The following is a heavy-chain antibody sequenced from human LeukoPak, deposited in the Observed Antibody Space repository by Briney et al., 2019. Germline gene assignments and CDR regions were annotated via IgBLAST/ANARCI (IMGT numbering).Heavy chain of an antibody. D-gene: IGHD6-13*01. CDR1: GGSFSGYY. Sequence: SETLSLTCAVYGGSFSGYYWSWIRQPPGKGLEWIGEINHSGSTYYNPSLKGRVTISVDTSKNQFSLKLSSVTAADTAVYYCGRTSSSWYYFDYWGQGTLVTVSS. CDR2: INHSGST. CDR3: GRTSSSWYYFDY. J-gene: IGHJ4*02. V-gene: IGHV4-34*09.